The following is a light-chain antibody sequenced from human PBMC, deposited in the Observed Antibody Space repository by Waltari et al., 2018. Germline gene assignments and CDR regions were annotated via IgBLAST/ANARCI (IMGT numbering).Light chain of an antibody. CDR3: QHYNGYPIT. CDR2: KAS. CDR1: QRLNSW. Sequence: DIQMTQSPSPLSASVGARVTIPCRPSQRLNSWLAWYPHKPGKAPKLLIYKASNLESWVPSRFSGSGSGTEFTLTISSLQPDDVATYYCQHYNGYPITYGGGTKVELK. V-gene: IGKV1-5*03. J-gene: IGKJ4*01.